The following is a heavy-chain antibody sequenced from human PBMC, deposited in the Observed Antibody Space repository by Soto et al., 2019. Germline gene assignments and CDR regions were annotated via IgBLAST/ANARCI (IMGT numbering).Heavy chain of an antibody. CDR1: GGTFSSYA. CDR3: AREGWTKTSGSPNYYGMDV. CDR2: IIPIFGTA. D-gene: IGHD6-13*01. V-gene: IGHV1-69*13. J-gene: IGHJ6*02. Sequence: SVKVSCKASGGTFSSYAISWVRQAPGQGLEWMGGIIPIFGTANYAQKFQGRVTITADESTSTAYMELSSLRSEDTAVYYCAREGWTKTSGSPNYYGMDVWGQGTTVTVSS.